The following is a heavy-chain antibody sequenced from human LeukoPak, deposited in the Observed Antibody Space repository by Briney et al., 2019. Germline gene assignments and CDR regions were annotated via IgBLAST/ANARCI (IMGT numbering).Heavy chain of an antibody. CDR3: SREPGGNFDY. CDR1: GFTFTTYS. D-gene: IGHD4-23*01. Sequence: PGGSLRLSCAASGFTFTTYSLNWVRQAPGKGLEWVSSISPGGDSVYYAESVKGRFTISRDNAKNSLYLQMNTLTAEDTAVYYCSREPGGNFDYWGQGTLVTVSS. J-gene: IGHJ4*02. V-gene: IGHV3-21*06. CDR2: ISPGGDSV.